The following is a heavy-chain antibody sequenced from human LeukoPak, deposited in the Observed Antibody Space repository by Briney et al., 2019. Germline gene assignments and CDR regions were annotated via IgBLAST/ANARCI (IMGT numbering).Heavy chain of an antibody. CDR3: AKDSQQLVWEDYFDY. CDR2: ISGSGGST. D-gene: IGHD6-13*01. CDR1: GFTFSSYA. J-gene: IGHJ4*02. V-gene: IGHV3-23*01. Sequence: PGGSLRLSCAASGFTFSSYAMSWVRQAPGKGLEWVSAISGSGGSTYYADSVKGRFTISRDNSKNTLYLQMNSLRAEDTAVYYCAKDSQQLVWEDYFDYWGQGTLVTVSS.